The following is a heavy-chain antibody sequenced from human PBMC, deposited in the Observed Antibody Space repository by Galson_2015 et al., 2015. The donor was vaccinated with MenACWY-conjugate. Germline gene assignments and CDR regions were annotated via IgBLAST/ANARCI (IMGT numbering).Heavy chain of an antibody. V-gene: IGHV5-10-1*01. CDR1: GYSFTSYW. D-gene: IGHD5-24*01. CDR3: ARRGRDGCNYGDYYYGMDV. Sequence: QSGAEVKKPGESLRISCKGSGYSFTSYWISWVRQMPGKGLEWMGRIDPSDSYTNYSPSFQGHVTISADKSISTAYLQWSSLKASDTAMYYCARRGRDGCNYGDYYYGMDVWGQGTTVTVSS. J-gene: IGHJ6*02. CDR2: IDPSDSYT.